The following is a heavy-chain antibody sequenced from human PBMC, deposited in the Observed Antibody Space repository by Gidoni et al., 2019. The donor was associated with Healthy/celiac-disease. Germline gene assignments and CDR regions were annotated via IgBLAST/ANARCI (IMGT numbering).Heavy chain of an antibody. CDR1: GGSISSYY. Sequence: QVQLQESGPGLVQPSETLSLTCTVSGGSISSYYWSWIRQPPGKGLEWIGYIYYSGSTNYNPSLKSRVTISVDTSKNQFSLKLSSVTAADTAVYYCARVVWSGYYGRWAYGMDVWGQGTTVTVSS. CDR3: ARVVWSGYYGRWAYGMDV. V-gene: IGHV4-59*01. J-gene: IGHJ6*02. CDR2: IYYSGST. D-gene: IGHD3-3*01.